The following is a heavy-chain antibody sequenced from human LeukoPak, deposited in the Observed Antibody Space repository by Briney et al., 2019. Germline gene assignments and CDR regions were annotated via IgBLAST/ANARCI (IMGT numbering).Heavy chain of an antibody. CDR2: VYYSGTT. CDR3: ARGTLYSGWSYYFDY. V-gene: IGHV4-39*07. D-gene: IGHD6-19*01. Sequence: SETLSLTCSVSGGSISLSYYYWGWIRQPPGKALEWIGSVYYSGTTSYNPSLKSRVTISVDMSRNHFSLRLSSVTAADTAMYYCARGTLYSGWSYYFDYWGQGSQVTVSS. CDR1: GGSISLSYYY. J-gene: IGHJ4*02.